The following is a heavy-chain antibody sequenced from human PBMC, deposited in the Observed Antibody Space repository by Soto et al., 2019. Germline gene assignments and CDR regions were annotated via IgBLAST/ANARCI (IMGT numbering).Heavy chain of an antibody. D-gene: IGHD3-10*01. CDR3: ASSITMVRGVRFAQH. CDR1: GGSVSSGRYY. J-gene: IGHJ1*01. V-gene: IGHV4-61*01. Sequence: ETLSLTCTVSGGSVSSGRYYWSWIRQTPGKGLQWMANIFFTGTTNYNPSLQSRVTLSVDSAKNQFSLNLTSVTAADTATYFCASSITMVRGVRFAQHWGQGTLVTVSS. CDR2: IFFTGTT.